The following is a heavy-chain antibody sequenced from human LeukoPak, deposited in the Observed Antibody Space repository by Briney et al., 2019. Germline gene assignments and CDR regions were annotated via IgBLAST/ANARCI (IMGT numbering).Heavy chain of an antibody. V-gene: IGHV4-59*08. Sequence: SETLSLTCTVSGGSISSYYWSWVRQPPGKGLEWLAYIYYTGSTNYNPSLKTRLTISVDSSKNQFSLRLNSVTAADTAVYYCARFPQYYDSPSHYLDYWGQGILVTVSS. CDR1: GGSISSYY. CDR2: IYYTGST. J-gene: IGHJ4*02. CDR3: ARFPQYYDSPSHYLDY. D-gene: IGHD2/OR15-2a*01.